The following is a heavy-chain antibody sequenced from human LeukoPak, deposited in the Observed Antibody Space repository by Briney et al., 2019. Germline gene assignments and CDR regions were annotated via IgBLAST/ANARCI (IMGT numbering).Heavy chain of an antibody. CDR3: ARQEYYYGSGTFDY. CDR1: GASISSDLYY. D-gene: IGHD3-10*01. V-gene: IGHV4-61*02. CDR2: VHTSGYT. J-gene: IGHJ4*02. Sequence: SETLSLTCTVSGASISSDLYYWVWIRQPAGKELEWIGRVHTSGYTNYRPSLKSRVTISLDTSKNQFSLKLSSVTAADTAVYYCARQEYYYGSGTFDYWAREPWSPSPQ.